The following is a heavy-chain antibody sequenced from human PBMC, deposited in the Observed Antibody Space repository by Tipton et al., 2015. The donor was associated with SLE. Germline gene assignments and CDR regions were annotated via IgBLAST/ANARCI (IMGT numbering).Heavy chain of an antibody. V-gene: IGHV3-9*01. CDR1: GFRFDEYA. J-gene: IGHJ6*02. CDR2: ITWNSGSA. CDR3: AKDSEYILRYYYYMDV. Sequence: RSLRLSCVASGFRFDEYAMHWVRQAPGKGLEWVSGITWNSGSADYADSVKGRFTISRDNAKNSLYLQMNSLRPEDTALYYCAKDSEYILRYYYYMDVWGQGTTVTVSS. D-gene: IGHD2/OR15-2a*01.